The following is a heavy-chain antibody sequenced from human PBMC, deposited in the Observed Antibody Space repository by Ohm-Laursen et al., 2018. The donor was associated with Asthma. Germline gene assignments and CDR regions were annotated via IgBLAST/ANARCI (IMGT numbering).Heavy chain of an antibody. Sequence: SLRLSCAASGFTVSSNYMSWVRQAPGKGLVWVSRINGDGGIKSYAASVKGRFTISRDDAKNTVYLQMNSLRVDDTAVYYCAYEFGGSGDYWGQGTLVTVSS. CDR2: INGDGGIK. D-gene: IGHD3-10*01. CDR1: GFTVSSNY. V-gene: IGHV3-74*01. J-gene: IGHJ4*02. CDR3: AYEFGGSGDY.